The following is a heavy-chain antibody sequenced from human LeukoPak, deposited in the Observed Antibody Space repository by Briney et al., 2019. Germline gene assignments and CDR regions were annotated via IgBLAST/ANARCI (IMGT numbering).Heavy chain of an antibody. J-gene: IGHJ4*02. CDR2: IYYSGST. Sequence: SETLSLTCTVSGGSISSGGYYWSWIRQHPGKGLEWIGYIYYSGSTNYNPSLKSRVTISVDTSKNQFSLKLSSVTAADTAVYYCARLSVAGTFFDYWGQGTLVTVSS. D-gene: IGHD6-19*01. CDR3: ARLSVAGTFFDY. CDR1: GGSISSGGYY. V-gene: IGHV4-61*08.